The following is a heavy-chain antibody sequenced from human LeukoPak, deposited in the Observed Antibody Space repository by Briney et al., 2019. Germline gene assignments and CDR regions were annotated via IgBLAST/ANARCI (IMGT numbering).Heavy chain of an antibody. D-gene: IGHD5-18*01. V-gene: IGHV4-4*02. CDR1: GGSISSNNW. CDR3: ARKRGYSYGYYFDY. CDR2: IYHDGST. J-gene: IGHJ4*02. Sequence: SETLSLTCVVSGGSISSNNWGSWVRQPPGKGLGWIGEIYHDGSTNYNPSLKSRVTVSVDKSKNQFSLKLSSVTAADTAVYYCARKRGYSYGYYFDYWGQGTLVTVSS.